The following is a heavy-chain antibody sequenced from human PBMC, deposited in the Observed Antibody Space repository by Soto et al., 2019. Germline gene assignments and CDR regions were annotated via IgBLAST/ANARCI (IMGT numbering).Heavy chain of an antibody. J-gene: IGHJ4*02. CDR2: ISSDGSRK. D-gene: IGHD6-13*01. Sequence: QVQLVESGGGVVQPGRSLRLSCAASGFTFGNFGIHWVRQAPGTGLEWVAAISSDGSRKFYADSVKGRFTLSRDNSKNTLYLQKHSLRTGDTAVYFCARGCSGGTNCFYFDFWGQGILVTVSS. CDR1: GFTFGNFG. V-gene: IGHV3-30*03. CDR3: ARGCSGGTNCFYFDF.